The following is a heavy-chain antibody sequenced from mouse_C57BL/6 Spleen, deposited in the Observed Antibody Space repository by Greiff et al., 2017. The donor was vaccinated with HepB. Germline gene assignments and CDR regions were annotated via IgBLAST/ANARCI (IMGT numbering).Heavy chain of an antibody. J-gene: IGHJ3*01. CDR1: GYTFTSYW. Sequence: QVQLQQPGTELVKPGASVKLSCKASGYTFTSYWMHWVKQRPGQGLEWIGNINPSNGGNNYNEKFKSKATLTVDKSSSTAYMQLSSLTSEDSAVYYCARGLYDYDPAWFAYWGQGTLVTVSA. V-gene: IGHV1-53*01. CDR2: INPSNGGN. CDR3: ARGLYDYDPAWFAY. D-gene: IGHD2-4*01.